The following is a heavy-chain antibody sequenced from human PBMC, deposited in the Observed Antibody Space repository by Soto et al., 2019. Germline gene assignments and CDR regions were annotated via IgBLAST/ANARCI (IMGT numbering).Heavy chain of an antibody. J-gene: IGHJ4*02. CDR1: GGSVSSDSYY. CDR3: ARARAHLVAATYLDY. CDR2: IYYSGST. D-gene: IGHD2-2*01. V-gene: IGHV4-61*01. Sequence: SETLSLTCTVSGGSVSSDSYYWSWIRQPPGKGLEWIGYIYYSGSTNYNPSLKSRVSISPDTSKNQFSLKLSSVTAADTAVYFCARARAHLVAATYLDYWGQGTLVTVSS.